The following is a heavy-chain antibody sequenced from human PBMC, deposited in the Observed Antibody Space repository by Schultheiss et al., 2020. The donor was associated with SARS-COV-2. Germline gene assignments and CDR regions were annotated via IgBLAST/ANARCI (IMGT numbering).Heavy chain of an antibody. D-gene: IGHD3-22*01. Sequence: GESLKISCAASGFTFSSYGMHWVRQAPGKGLEWVSAISGSGGSTYYADSVKGRFTISRDNSKNTLYLQMSSLRAEDTAVYYCVKDHYYDSSGYWGQGTLVTVSS. CDR3: VKDHYYDSSGY. J-gene: IGHJ4*02. CDR1: GFTFSSYG. V-gene: IGHV3-23*01. CDR2: ISGSGGST.